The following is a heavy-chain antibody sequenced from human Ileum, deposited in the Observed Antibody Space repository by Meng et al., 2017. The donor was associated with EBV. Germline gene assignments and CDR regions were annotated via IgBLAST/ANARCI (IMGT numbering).Heavy chain of an antibody. CDR1: GGSFSGYY. D-gene: IGHD3-16*01. V-gene: IGHV4-34*12. CDR3: ARGEDYTWDV. CDR2: ILHAGVT. J-gene: IGHJ4*02. Sequence: QVRLQRGGPGLLRPSRTLSPTCAFYGGSFSGYYWSWIRQPPGKGLEWIGEILHAGVTNYNPSLKSRVSMSVDRSRIQASLNLNSVTAADTAIYYCARGEDYTWDVWGQGILVTVSS.